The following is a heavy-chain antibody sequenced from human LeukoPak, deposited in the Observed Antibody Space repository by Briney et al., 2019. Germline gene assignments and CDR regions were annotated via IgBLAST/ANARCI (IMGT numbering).Heavy chain of an antibody. CDR1: GNTFTGYY. CDR2: INPNSGGT. Sequence: ASVKVSCKASGNTFTGYYMHWVRQAPGQGLEWMGWINPNSGGTNYAQKFQGRVTMTRDTSISTAYMELSRLRSDDTAVYYCARAAPVAAHIDYWGQGTLVTVSS. D-gene: IGHD6-13*01. J-gene: IGHJ4*02. V-gene: IGHV1-2*02. CDR3: ARAAPVAAHIDY.